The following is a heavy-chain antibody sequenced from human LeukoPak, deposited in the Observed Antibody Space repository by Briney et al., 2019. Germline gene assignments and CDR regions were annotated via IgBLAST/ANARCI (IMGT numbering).Heavy chain of an antibody. D-gene: IGHD6-19*01. CDR1: GFTFSNAW. J-gene: IGHJ4*02. V-gene: IGHV3-15*01. CDR3: NVGYSSGWYYFDY. CDR2: IKSKTDGGTT. Sequence: GGSLRLSCAASGFTFSNAWMSWVRQAPGKGLEWVGRIKSKTDGGTTDYAAPVKGRFTISRDDSKNTLYLQMNSLKTEDTAVYYCNVGYSSGWYYFDYWGQGTLVTVSS.